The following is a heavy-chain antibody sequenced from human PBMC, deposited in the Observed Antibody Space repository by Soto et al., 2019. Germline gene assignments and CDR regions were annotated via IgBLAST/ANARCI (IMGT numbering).Heavy chain of an antibody. CDR1: GFSLSTSGVG. CDR2: IYWDDDK. V-gene: IGHV2-5*02. CDR3: ARSIPHYDFWSGYYTYFDY. Sequence: QITLKESGPTLVKPTQTLTLTCTFSGFSLSTSGVGVGWIRQPPGKALEWLALIYWDDDKRYSPSLKSRLTITQDTSKNQVVLTMTNMDPVDTATYYCARSIPHYDFWSGYYTYFDYWGQGTLVTVSS. J-gene: IGHJ4*02. D-gene: IGHD3-3*01.